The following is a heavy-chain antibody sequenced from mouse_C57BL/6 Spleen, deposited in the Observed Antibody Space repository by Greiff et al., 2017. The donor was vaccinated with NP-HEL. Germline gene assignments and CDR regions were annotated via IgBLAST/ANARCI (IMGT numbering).Heavy chain of an antibody. CDR1: GYTFTSYW. V-gene: IGHV1-50*01. Sequence: QVQLQQPGAELVKPGASVKLSCKASGYTFTSYWMQWVKQRPGQGLEWIGEIDPSDSYTNYNQKFKGKATLTVDTSSSTAYMQLSSLTSEDSAVYYCARGGDYYGLDYWGQGTTLTVSS. CDR3: ARGGDYYGLDY. CDR2: IDPSDSYT. D-gene: IGHD1-1*01. J-gene: IGHJ2*01.